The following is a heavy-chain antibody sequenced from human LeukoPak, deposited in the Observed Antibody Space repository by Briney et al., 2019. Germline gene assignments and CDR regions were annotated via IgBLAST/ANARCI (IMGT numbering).Heavy chain of an antibody. Sequence: GASVKVSCKASGGTFSSYAISWVRQAPGQGLEWMGGIIPIFGTANYAQKFQGRVTITADKSTSTAYMELSSLRSKDTAVYYCARGYYYGSGYFGGDYYYTDVWGKGTTVTVSS. V-gene: IGHV1-69*06. CDR1: GGTFSSYA. D-gene: IGHD3-10*01. J-gene: IGHJ6*03. CDR2: IIPIFGTA. CDR3: ARGYYYGSGYFGGDYYYTDV.